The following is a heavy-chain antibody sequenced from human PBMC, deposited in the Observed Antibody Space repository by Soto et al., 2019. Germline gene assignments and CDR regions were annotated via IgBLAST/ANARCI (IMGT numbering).Heavy chain of an antibody. V-gene: IGHV3-23*01. CDR1: GVAFSSYA. J-gene: IGHJ4*02. CDR3: AEDRGFIDPFDY. Sequence: GGSLRLSCAASGVAFSSYAMSWVRQAPGKGLEWVSSISGSTSGTYYADAVKGRFTISRDNSNNTLYLQMNSLRAEDTAVYYCAEDRGFIDPFDYWGQGTLVTVSS. D-gene: IGHD3-16*02. CDR2: ISGSTSGT.